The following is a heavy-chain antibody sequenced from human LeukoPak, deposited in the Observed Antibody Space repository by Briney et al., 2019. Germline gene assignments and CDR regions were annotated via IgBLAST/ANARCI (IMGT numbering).Heavy chain of an antibody. CDR2: IYYSGST. J-gene: IGHJ4*02. CDR1: GGSISSGGYY. V-gene: IGHV4-31*03. CDR3: ASGIDMGHFYIDY. Sequence: SETLSLTCTVSGGSISSGGYYWSWIRQHPGKGLEWIGYIYYSGSTYYNPSLKSRVTISVDTSKNQFSLKLSSVTAADTAVYYCASGIDMGHFYIDYWGQGTLVTVSS. D-gene: IGHD3-3*02.